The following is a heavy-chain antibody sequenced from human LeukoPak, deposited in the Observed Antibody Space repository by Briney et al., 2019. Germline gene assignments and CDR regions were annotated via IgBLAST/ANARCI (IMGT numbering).Heavy chain of an antibody. CDR3: TNTLGYCSSTSCYNEDY. Sequence: GGSLRLSCAASRFTFSGFAMHWVRQASGKGLEWVGRIKSKTDGGTTDYAAPVKGRFTISRDDSKNTLYLQMNSLKSEDTALYYCTNTLGYCSSTSCYNEDYWGQGTLVTVSS. CDR2: IKSKTDGGTT. V-gene: IGHV3-15*01. J-gene: IGHJ4*02. D-gene: IGHD2-2*02. CDR1: RFTFSGFA.